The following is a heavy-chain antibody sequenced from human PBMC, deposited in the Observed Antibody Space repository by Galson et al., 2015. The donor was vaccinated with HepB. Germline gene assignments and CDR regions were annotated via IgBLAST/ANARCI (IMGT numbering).Heavy chain of an antibody. CDR2: TYYRSKWYN. V-gene: IGHV6-1*01. CDR1: GDSVSSNSAA. J-gene: IGHJ4*01. Sequence: CAISGDSVSSNSAAWNWIRQSPSRGLEWLGRTYYRSKWYNDYAVSVKSRITINPDTSKNQFSLQLDSVTPEDTAVYYCARDRCSGGSCDLGHWGQGTLVTVSS. CDR3: ARDRCSGGSCDLGH. D-gene: IGHD2-15*01.